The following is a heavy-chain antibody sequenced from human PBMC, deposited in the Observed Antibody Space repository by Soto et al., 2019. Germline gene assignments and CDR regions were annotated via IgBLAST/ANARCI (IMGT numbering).Heavy chain of an antibody. J-gene: IGHJ3*02. CDR1: GGTFSSYA. Sequence: QVQLVQSGAEVKKPGSSVKVSCKASGGTFSSYAISWVRQAPGQGLEWMGGIIPIFGTANYAQKFQGRVTITADESTSTAYMELSRLRSEDTAVYYCARDTAHSIVGARGAFDIWGQGTMVTVSS. D-gene: IGHD1-26*01. CDR2: IIPIFGTA. CDR3: ARDTAHSIVGARGAFDI. V-gene: IGHV1-69*12.